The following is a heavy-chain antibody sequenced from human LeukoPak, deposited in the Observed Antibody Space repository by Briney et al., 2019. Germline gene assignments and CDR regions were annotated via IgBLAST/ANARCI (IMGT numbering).Heavy chain of an antibody. V-gene: IGHV1-18*01. CDR2: ISPYNGDT. Sequence: ASVKVSDKASGYTFTTYDICWVRQAPGQGLEWMGWISPYNGDTNYAQKIQGRVTMTTDTSTSTAYMELRSLRSDDTAVYYCARGLFSSSANWSARWGQGTLVTVSS. J-gene: IGHJ5*02. CDR1: GYTFTTYD. D-gene: IGHD6-6*01. CDR3: ARGLFSSSANWSAR.